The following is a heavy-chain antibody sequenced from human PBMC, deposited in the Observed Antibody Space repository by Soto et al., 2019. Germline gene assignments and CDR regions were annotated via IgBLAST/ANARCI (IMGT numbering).Heavy chain of an antibody. J-gene: IGHJ4*02. D-gene: IGHD4-17*01. CDR2: IIPIFGTA. V-gene: IGHV1-69*13. CDR1: GGTFSSYA. Sequence: ASVKVSCKASGGTFSSYAISWLRQAPGQGLEWMGGIIPIFGTANYAQKFQGRVTITADESTSTAYMELSSLRSEDTAVYYCASSYGEYESYFDYWGQGTLVTVSS. CDR3: ASSYGEYESYFDY.